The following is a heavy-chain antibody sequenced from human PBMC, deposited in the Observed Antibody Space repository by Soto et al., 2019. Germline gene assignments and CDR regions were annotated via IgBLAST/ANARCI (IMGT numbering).Heavy chain of an antibody. CDR2: ISSSSSYI. CDR1: GFTFSSYS. Sequence: AGGSLRLSCAASGFTFSSYSMNWVRQAPGKGLEWVSSISSSSSYIYYADSVKGRFTISRDNAKNSLYLQMNSLRAEDTAVYYCARDLPGIAVAGPFDYWGQGTLVTVSS. CDR3: ARDLPGIAVAGPFDY. V-gene: IGHV3-21*01. D-gene: IGHD6-19*01. J-gene: IGHJ4*02.